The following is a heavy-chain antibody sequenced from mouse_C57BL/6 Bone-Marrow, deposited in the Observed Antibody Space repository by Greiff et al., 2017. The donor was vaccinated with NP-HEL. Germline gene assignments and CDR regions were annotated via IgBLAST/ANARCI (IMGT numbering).Heavy chain of an antibody. Sequence: EVQLQESGGDLVKPGGSLKLSCAASGFTFSSYGMSWVRQTPDKRLEWVATISSDGSYTYYPDSVKGRFPISRDNAKNTLYLQMSSLKSEDTAMYYCARRELGRDFDYWGQGTTLTVSS. CDR3: ARRELGRDFDY. V-gene: IGHV5-6*01. D-gene: IGHD4-1*01. J-gene: IGHJ2*01. CDR2: ISSDGSYT. CDR1: GFTFSSYG.